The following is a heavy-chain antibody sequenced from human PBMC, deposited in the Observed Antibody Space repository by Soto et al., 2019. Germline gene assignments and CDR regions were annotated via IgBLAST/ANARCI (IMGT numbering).Heavy chain of an antibody. CDR1: GGDISGGYYS. J-gene: IGHJ3*02. D-gene: IGHD1-26*01. V-gene: IGHV4-30-2*01. CDR2: SYNSGST. Sequence: KSSETLSRTCAVSGGDISGGYYSWSWIRQPPGKGLEWIVVSYNSGSTYYTSSLKSRVTISVDRSKNHFFLNLTSVTAADTAVYYCANYRQFFQIWGQGTKVTVSS. CDR3: ANYRQFFQI.